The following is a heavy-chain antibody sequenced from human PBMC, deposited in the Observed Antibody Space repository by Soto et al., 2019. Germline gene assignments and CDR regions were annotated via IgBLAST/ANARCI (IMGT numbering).Heavy chain of an antibody. Sequence: EVQLVESGGGLVQPGGSLRLSCSASGFTFSSYAMHWVRQAPGKGLEYVSAISSNGGSTYYADSVKGRFTISRDNSKNTLYLQMSSLRAEDTAVYYCVKVPSTYYDILTGYGMDVWGHGTTVTVS. J-gene: IGHJ6*02. CDR2: ISSNGGST. CDR3: VKVPSTYYDILTGYGMDV. D-gene: IGHD3-9*01. CDR1: GFTFSSYA. V-gene: IGHV3-64D*08.